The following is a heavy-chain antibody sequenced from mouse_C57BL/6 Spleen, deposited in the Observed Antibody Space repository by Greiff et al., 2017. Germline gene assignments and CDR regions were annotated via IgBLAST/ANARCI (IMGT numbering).Heavy chain of an antibody. V-gene: IGHV1-15*01. CDR1: GYTFTDYE. J-gene: IGHJ3*01. CDR3: TNGGAWFAY. CDR2: IDPETGGT. Sequence: VKVVESGAELVRPGASVTLSCKASGYTFTDYEMHWVKQTPVHGLEWIGAIDPETGGTAYNQKFKGKAILTADKSSSTAYMELRSLTSEDSAVYYCTNGGAWFAYWGQGTLVTVSA.